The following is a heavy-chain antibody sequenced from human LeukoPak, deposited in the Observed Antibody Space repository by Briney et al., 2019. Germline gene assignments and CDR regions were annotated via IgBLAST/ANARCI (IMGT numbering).Heavy chain of an antibody. CDR1: GGSISSSSYY. V-gene: IGHV4-39*01. D-gene: IGHD6-19*01. CDR3: ASVNSSGGTFDY. CDR2: IYYSGST. Sequence: SETLSLTCTVSGGSISSSSYYWGWIRQPPGKGLEWIGSIYYSGSTYYNPSLKSRVTISVDTSKNQFSLKLSSVTAADTAAYYCASVNSSGGTFDYWGQGTLVTVSS. J-gene: IGHJ4*02.